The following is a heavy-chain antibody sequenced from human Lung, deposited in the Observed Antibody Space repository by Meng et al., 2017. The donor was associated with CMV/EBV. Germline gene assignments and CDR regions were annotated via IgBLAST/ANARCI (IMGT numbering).Heavy chain of an antibody. CDR2: ISYDGSNK. CDR1: GFTFSSYA. V-gene: IGHV3-30*04. Sequence: GGSLRLXCAASGFTFSSYAMHWVRQAPGKGLEWVAVISYDGSNKYYSDSVEGRFTISRDNSKNTPYLQMNSLRAEDTAVYYCARDLSFSGWYRNAFDILGQGXMVTVSS. D-gene: IGHD6-19*01. CDR3: ARDLSFSGWYRNAFDI. J-gene: IGHJ3*02.